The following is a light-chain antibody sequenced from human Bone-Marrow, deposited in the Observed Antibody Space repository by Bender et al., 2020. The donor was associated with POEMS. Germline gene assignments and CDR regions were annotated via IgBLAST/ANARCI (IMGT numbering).Light chain of an antibody. CDR2: DVS. V-gene: IGLV2-14*01. CDR3: TSFTASDTHV. J-gene: IGLJ3*02. Sequence: QSDLTQPASVSGSPGQSITISCTGTSSDIGAYDHVSWYQQHPGKVPKLMIFDVSKLPSGVSNRFSGSKSGNTASLTISGLQAEDEADYYCTSFTASDTHVFGGGTKLTVL. CDR1: SSDIGAYDH.